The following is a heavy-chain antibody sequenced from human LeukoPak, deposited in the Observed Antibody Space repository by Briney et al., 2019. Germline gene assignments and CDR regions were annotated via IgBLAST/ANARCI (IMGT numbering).Heavy chain of an antibody. CDR2: VYYSGST. D-gene: IGHD6-6*01. J-gene: IGHJ5*02. V-gene: IGHV4-39*07. Sequence: SETLSLTCTVSGGSISSSSYYWGWIRQPPGKGLEWIGSVYYSGSTYYNPSLKSRVTISVDTSKNQFSLKLSSATAADTAMYYCARDRDSSSSGRWFGPWGQGTLVTVSS. CDR3: ARDRDSSSSGRWFGP. CDR1: GGSISSSSYY.